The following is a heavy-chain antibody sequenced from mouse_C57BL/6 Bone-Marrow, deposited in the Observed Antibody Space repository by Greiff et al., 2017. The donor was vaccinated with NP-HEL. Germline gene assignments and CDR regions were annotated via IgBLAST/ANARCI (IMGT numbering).Heavy chain of an antibody. V-gene: IGHV1-82*01. Sequence: VQLKESGPELVKPGASVKISCKASGYAFSSSWMNWVKQRPGKGLEWIGRIYPGDGDTNYNGKFKGKATLTADKSSSTAYMQLSSLTSEDSAVYFCARFYYGRGRYFDVWGTGTTVTVSS. CDR2: IYPGDGDT. J-gene: IGHJ1*03. CDR1: GYAFSSSW. CDR3: ARFYYGRGRYFDV. D-gene: IGHD2-1*01.